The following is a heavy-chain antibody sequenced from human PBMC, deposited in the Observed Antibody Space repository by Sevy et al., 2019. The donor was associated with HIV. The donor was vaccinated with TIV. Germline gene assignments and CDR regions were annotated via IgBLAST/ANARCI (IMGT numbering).Heavy chain of an antibody. V-gene: IGHV3-48*02. CDR1: GFTFSSYS. CDR2: ISSSSSTI. CDR3: GRDGGWLPYDAFDI. Sequence: GGSLRLSCAASGFTFSSYSMNWVRQAPGKGLEWVSYISSSSSTIYYADSVKGRFTISRDNAKNSLYLQMNSLRDEDKALYYCGRDGGWLPYDAFDIWGQGTMVTVSS. J-gene: IGHJ3*02. D-gene: IGHD6-19*01.